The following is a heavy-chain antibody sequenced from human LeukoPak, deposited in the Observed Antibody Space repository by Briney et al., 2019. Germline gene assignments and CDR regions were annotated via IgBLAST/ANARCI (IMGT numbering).Heavy chain of an antibody. V-gene: IGHV3-21*01. CDR3: AREETGSYGSFDI. CDR1: GFTFSSYA. CDR2: ISSSSSYI. Sequence: GGSLRLSCAASGFTFSSYAMSWVRQAPGKGLEWVSSISSSSSYINHADSVKGRFTISRDNAKNSLYLQTNSLRAEDTAVYYCAREETGSYGSFDIWGQGTMVTVSS. D-gene: IGHD1-1*01. J-gene: IGHJ3*02.